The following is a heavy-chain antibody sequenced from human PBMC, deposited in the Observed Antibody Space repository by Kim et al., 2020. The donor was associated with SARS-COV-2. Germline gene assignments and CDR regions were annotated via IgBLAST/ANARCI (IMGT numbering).Heavy chain of an antibody. D-gene: IGHD1-26*01. Sequence: GSLRLSCAASGFTFSNYAMSWVRQAPGKGLEWVSGINGGGGSTYYVDSVKGRFTISRDNSKNTLYLQMNSLRAEDTSVYYCARSNSWRFDYWGQGTLVTVSS. V-gene: IGHV3-23*01. CDR1: GFTFSNYA. CDR3: ARSNSWRFDY. CDR2: INGGGGST. J-gene: IGHJ4*02.